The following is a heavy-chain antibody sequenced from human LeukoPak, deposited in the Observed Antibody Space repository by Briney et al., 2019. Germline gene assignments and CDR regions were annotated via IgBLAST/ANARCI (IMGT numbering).Heavy chain of an antibody. CDR1: GFTFSSYS. D-gene: IGHD6-19*01. J-gene: IGHJ4*02. Sequence: GGSLRLSCAAPGFTFSSYSMNWVRQAPGEGLEWVSYISSSSRTIYYADSVKGRFTISRDNAKNSLYLQMNSLRDEDTAVYYCARDLPPGSSGWYLGYWGQGTLVTVSS. CDR3: ARDLPPGSSGWYLGY. V-gene: IGHV3-48*02. CDR2: ISSSSRTI.